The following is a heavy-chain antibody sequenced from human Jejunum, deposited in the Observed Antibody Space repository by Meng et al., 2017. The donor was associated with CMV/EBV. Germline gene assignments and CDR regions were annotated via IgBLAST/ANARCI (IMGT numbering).Heavy chain of an antibody. CDR1: GGSINDFY. D-gene: IGHD3-10*01. CDR2: TYYSGST. Sequence: SGGSINDFYWSWSRQPPGKGLEWIGYTYYSGSTHYNPSLKSRVTISIDTSKNHFSLRLSSVTAADTAVYYCARDTFDRRNGMDVWGQGTSVTVSS. V-gene: IGHV4-59*01. J-gene: IGHJ6*02. CDR3: ARDTFDRRNGMDV.